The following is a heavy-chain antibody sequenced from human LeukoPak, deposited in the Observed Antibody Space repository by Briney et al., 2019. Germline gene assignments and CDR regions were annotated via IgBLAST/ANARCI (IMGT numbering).Heavy chain of an antibody. CDR3: ARGLSYYYDSSGYLGY. CDR1: GGSFSGYY. V-gene: IGHV4-34*01. D-gene: IGHD3-22*01. CDR2: INHSGST. Sequence: SETLSLTCAVYGGSFSGYYWSWIRQPPGKGLEWIGEINHSGSTNYNPSLKSRVTISVDTSKNQFSLKLSSVTAAGTAVYYCARGLSYYYDSSGYLGYWGQGTLVTVSS. J-gene: IGHJ4*02.